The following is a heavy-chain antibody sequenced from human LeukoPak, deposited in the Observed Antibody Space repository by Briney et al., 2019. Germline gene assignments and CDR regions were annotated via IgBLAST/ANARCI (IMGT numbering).Heavy chain of an antibody. V-gene: IGHV5-51*01. J-gene: IGHJ4*02. D-gene: IGHD3-10*01. CDR1: GYSFTSYW. CDR2: IYPGDSDT. Sequence: GESLKISCKGSGYSFTSYWIGWVRQMPGKGLEWMGIIYPGDSDTRYSPSVQGQVTISADKSISTAYLQWSSLKASDTAMYYCARHPLLLWFGELLGFDYWGQGTLVTVSS. CDR3: ARHPLLLWFGELLGFDY.